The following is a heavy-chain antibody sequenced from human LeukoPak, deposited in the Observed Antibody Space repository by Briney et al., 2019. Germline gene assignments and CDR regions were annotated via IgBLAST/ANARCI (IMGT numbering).Heavy chain of an antibody. CDR1: GDSVSSNSAA. CDR3: ARGGHAAFDY. J-gene: IGHJ4*02. V-gene: IGHV6-1*01. D-gene: IGHD3-16*01. Sequence: SQSLSLTCAISGDSVSSNSAAWNWIRQSPSRGLEWLGRTYYRSKWYTDYAISVKSRMTINPDTSKNQFSLQLNSVTPEDTAMYYCARGGHAAFDYWGQGTLVTVSS. CDR2: TYYRSKWYT.